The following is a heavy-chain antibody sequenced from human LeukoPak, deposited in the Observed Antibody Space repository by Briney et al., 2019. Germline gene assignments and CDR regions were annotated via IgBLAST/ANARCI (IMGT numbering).Heavy chain of an antibody. Sequence: SETLSLTCAVSGGSISSYYWSWIRQPPGKGLEWIGYIYYSGSTNYNPSLKSRVTISVDTSKNQFSLKLSSVTAADTAVYYCARQGCSGGSCYSPDTRYAFDIWGQGTMVTVSS. D-gene: IGHD2-15*01. CDR3: ARQGCSGGSCYSPDTRYAFDI. V-gene: IGHV4-59*08. CDR2: IYYSGST. CDR1: GGSISSYY. J-gene: IGHJ3*02.